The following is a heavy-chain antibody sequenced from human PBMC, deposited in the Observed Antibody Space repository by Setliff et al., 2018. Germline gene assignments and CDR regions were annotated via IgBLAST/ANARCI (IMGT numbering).Heavy chain of an antibody. V-gene: IGHV2-5*02. CDR1: GFSLSTSGVG. CDR3: ARVQPGHVIWAY. J-gene: IGHJ4*02. CDR2: IYWDDDK. D-gene: IGHD3-10*01. Sequence: SGPTAGEPTQTLTLTCTLSGFSLSTSGVGVGWIRQPPGKALEWLALIYWDDDKRYSPSLKNRLTITKDTSKNQVVLTMTNVDPVDTATYYCARVQPGHVIWAYWGQGTLVTVSS.